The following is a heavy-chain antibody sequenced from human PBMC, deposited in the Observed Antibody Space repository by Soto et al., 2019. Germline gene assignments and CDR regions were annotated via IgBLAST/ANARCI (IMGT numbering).Heavy chain of an antibody. V-gene: IGHV1-2*04. CDR2: INPNSGAT. J-gene: IGHJ4*02. Sequence: QVQLVQSGAEVKKPGASVKVSCKPSGYTFTGYYIHWVRQAPGPGLEWMGWINPNSGATNYAQKLQGWVTMTRDTSISTAYMERSSLRSDDTALYYCARAVVTTTPNFDYGGQGTLVTVSS. CDR3: ARAVVTTTPNFDY. CDR1: GYTFTGYY. D-gene: IGHD5-12*01.